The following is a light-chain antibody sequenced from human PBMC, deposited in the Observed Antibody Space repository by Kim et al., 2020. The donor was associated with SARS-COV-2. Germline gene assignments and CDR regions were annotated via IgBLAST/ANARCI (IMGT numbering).Light chain of an antibody. CDR3: SSYSGIRNFGV. Sequence: QSALTQPPSASGSLGQSVTISCTGTSSDGGGYNYVSWYQQHPGKAPRLLISDVTQRPSGVPARFSGSKSGNTASLTVSGLQADDEATYYCSSYSGIRNFGVFGGGTQLTVL. CDR1: SSDGGGYNY. V-gene: IGLV2-8*01. J-gene: IGLJ3*02. CDR2: DVT.